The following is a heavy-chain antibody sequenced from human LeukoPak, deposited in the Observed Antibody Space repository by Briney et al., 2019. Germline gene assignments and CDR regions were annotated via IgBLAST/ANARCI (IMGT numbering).Heavy chain of an antibody. J-gene: IGHJ4*02. CDR3: ARVPVTGDRDY. D-gene: IGHD7-27*01. Sequence: PGGSLRLSCAASGFTFSSYSMNWVRQAPGKGLEWVSYISSSSSTIYYADSVKGRFTISRDNAKNSLYLQMNSLRAEDTAVYYCARVPVTGDRDYWGQGTLVTVSS. V-gene: IGHV3-48*04. CDR2: ISSSSSTI. CDR1: GFTFSSYS.